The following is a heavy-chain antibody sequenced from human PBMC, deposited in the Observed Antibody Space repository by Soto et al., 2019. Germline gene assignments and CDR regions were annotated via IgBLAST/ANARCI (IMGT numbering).Heavy chain of an antibody. Sequence: EVQLVESGGGLVQPGGSLRLSCAASGFTFSSYSMNWVRQAPGKGLEWVSYISSSSSTIYYADSGKGRFTISRDNAKNSLYLQMNSLRDEDTAVYYCAREAGYDFWSGYSLNWFDPWGQGTLVTVSS. D-gene: IGHD3-3*01. V-gene: IGHV3-48*02. J-gene: IGHJ5*02. CDR2: ISSSSSTI. CDR1: GFTFSSYS. CDR3: AREAGYDFWSGYSLNWFDP.